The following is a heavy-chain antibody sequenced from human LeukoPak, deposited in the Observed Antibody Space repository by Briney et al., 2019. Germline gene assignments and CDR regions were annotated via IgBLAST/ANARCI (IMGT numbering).Heavy chain of an antibody. J-gene: IGHJ4*02. D-gene: IGHD3-10*01. CDR3: ARDGSGSYYRVQFDY. Sequence: SETLSLTCTISGGSVSDYYWSWIRQSPGKGLEWIGYIYYTGSTTYNPSLKSRVTMSADTSKNQFSLKLSSVTAADTAVYYCARDGSGSYYRVQFDYWGQGTLATVSS. CDR1: GGSVSDYY. V-gene: IGHV4-59*02. CDR2: IYYTGST.